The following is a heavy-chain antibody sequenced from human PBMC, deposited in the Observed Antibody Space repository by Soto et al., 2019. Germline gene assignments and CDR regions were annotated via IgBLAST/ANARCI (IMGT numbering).Heavy chain of an antibody. CDR2: ISAYNGNT. CDR3: ARKYCSSTSCYWDSDAFDI. D-gene: IGHD2-2*01. J-gene: IGHJ3*02. V-gene: IGHV1-18*01. CDR1: GYTFTSYG. Sequence: GASVKVSCKASGYTFTSYGISWVRQAPGQGLEWMGWISAYNGNTNYAQKLQGVVTMTTDTSTSTAYMELRSLRSDDTAVYYCARKYCSSTSCYWDSDAFDIWGQGTMVTVSS.